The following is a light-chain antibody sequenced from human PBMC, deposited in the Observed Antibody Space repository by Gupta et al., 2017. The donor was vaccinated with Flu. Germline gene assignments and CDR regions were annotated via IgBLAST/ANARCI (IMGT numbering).Light chain of an antibody. CDR3: QQSYSTPLT. Sequence: GDRVTITCRASQSISSYLNWYQQKPGKAPKLLIYAASSLQSGVPSSFSGSGSGTDFTLTISSLQPEDFATYYCQQSYSTPLTFGGGTKVEIK. CDR2: AAS. V-gene: IGKV1-39*01. J-gene: IGKJ4*01. CDR1: QSISSY.